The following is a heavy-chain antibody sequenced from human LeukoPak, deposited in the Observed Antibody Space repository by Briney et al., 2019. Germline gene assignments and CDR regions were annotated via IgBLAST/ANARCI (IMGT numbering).Heavy chain of an antibody. CDR1: GFTFSSYA. J-gene: IGHJ4*02. V-gene: IGHV3-64*01. D-gene: IGHD5-24*01. Sequence: GGSLRLSCAASGFTFSSYAMHWVRQAPGKGLEYVSAISSNGGSTYYANSVKGRFTISRDNSKNTLYLQMGSLRAEDTAVYYCARSRDGYNYLMDYWGQGTLVNVSS. CDR2: ISSNGGST. CDR3: ARSRDGYNYLMDY.